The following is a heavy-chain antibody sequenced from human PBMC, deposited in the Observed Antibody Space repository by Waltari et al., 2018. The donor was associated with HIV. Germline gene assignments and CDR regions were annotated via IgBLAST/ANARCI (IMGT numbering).Heavy chain of an antibody. CDR2: ISSISRYI. V-gene: IGHV3-21*01. J-gene: IGHJ4*02. Sequence: EVQLLASGGGWVKPGGPLSRPGSVSGFTFSPYSLPWPRQAPAQGLEWISCISSISRYIYYADSVKGGFTISRDNAKNSLFLQMDSLRAEDTAVYYCARDGAGQWLVQGGFDYWGQGALVTVSS. CDR1: GFTFSPYS. CDR3: ARDGAGQWLVQGGFDY. D-gene: IGHD6-19*01.